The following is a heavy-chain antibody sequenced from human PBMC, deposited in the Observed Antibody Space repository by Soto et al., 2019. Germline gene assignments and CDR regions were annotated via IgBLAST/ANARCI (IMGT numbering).Heavy chain of an antibody. CDR3: ASSSSSWFGSWYYYGMDV. CDR1: GYSFTSYW. Sequence: GESLKISCKGSGYSFTSYWISWVRQMPGKGLEWMGRIDPSDSYTNYSPSFQGHVTISADKSISTAYLQWSSLKASDTAMYYCASSSSSWFGSWYYYGMDVWGQGTTVTV. D-gene: IGHD6-13*01. J-gene: IGHJ6*02. CDR2: IDPSDSYT. V-gene: IGHV5-10-1*01.